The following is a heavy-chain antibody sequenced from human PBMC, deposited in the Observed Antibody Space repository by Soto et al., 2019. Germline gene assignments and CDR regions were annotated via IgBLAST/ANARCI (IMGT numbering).Heavy chain of an antibody. CDR2: IYHSGST. D-gene: IGHD5-12*01. J-gene: IGHJ4*02. CDR1: GGSISSSNW. Sequence: QVQLQESGPGLVKPSGTLSLTCAVSGGSISSSNWWSWVRQPPGKGLEWIGEIYHSGSTNYNPSLKSRVTISVEKSKNHFSLKLSSVTAADAAVYYCARGEGMVATSLDYWGQGTLVTVS. CDR3: ARGEGMVATSLDY. V-gene: IGHV4-4*02.